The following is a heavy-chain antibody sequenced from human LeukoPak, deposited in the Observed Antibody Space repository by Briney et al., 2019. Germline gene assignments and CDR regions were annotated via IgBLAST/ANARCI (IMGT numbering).Heavy chain of an antibody. CDR3: ARGTSQLPNYYYYMDV. D-gene: IGHD6-6*01. V-gene: IGHV1-8*01. J-gene: IGHJ6*03. Sequence: ASVKVSCKASGYTFTSYDINWVRQATGQGLEWMGWMNPNSGNTGYAQKFQGRVTMTRNTSISTAYMELSSLRSEDTAVYYCARGTSQLPNYYYYMDVWGKGTTVTVSS. CDR2: MNPNSGNT. CDR1: GYTFTSYD.